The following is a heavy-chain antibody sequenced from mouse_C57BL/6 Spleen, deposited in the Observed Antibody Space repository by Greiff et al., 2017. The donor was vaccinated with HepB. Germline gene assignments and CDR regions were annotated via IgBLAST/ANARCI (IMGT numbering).Heavy chain of an antibody. CDR1: GFTFSDYY. CDR3: ARDIDGYYDY. J-gene: IGHJ2*01. Sequence: EVQLQESEGGLVQPGSSMKLSCTASGFTFSDYYMAWVRQVPEKGLEWVANINYDGSSTYYLDSLKSRFIISRDNAKNILYLQMSSLKSEDTATYYCARDIDGYYDYWGQGTTLTVSS. V-gene: IGHV5-16*01. D-gene: IGHD2-3*01. CDR2: INYDGSST.